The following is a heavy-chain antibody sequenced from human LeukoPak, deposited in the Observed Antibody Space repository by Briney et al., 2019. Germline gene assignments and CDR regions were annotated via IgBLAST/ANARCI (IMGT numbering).Heavy chain of an antibody. J-gene: IGHJ4*02. CDR3: ASANSSSWPHEYDY. Sequence: PGGSLRLSCAASGFTVSSNYMSWVRQAPGKGLEWVSVIYSGGSTYYADSVKGRFTISRDNSKNTLYLQMNSLRAEDTAVYYCASANSSSWPHEYDYWRQGTLVTVSS. CDR1: GFTVSSNY. D-gene: IGHD6-13*01. V-gene: IGHV3-53*01. CDR2: IYSGGST.